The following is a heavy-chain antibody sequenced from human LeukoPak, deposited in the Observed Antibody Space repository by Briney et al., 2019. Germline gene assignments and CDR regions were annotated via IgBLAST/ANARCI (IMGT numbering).Heavy chain of an antibody. Sequence: GGSLRLSCAASGFTFSSYSMNWVRQAPGKGLEWVSSISSSSSYIYYADSVKGRFTISRDNAKNSLYLQMNSLRAEDTAAYYCARDGLPLYDSSGYYYGHFDYWGQGTLVTVSS. D-gene: IGHD3-22*01. V-gene: IGHV3-21*01. CDR3: ARDGLPLYDSSGYYYGHFDY. J-gene: IGHJ4*02. CDR2: ISSSSSYI. CDR1: GFTFSSYS.